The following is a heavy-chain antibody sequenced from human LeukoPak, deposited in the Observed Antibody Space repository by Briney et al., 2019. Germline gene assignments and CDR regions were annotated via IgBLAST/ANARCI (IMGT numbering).Heavy chain of an antibody. CDR1: GCIYSTIP. J-gene: IGHJ6*03. CDR2: ISDDGRDV. CDR3: ARVGRVSIYPSYMDV. D-gene: IGHD6-6*01. V-gene: IGHV3-30*04. Sequence: GTSLTLSCEASGCIYSTIPLHWVRQTPSKGVSGVAVISDDGRDVYYADSVKGRFTISRDNSKNTLYLQMHSVSPEDTAVVYCARVGRVSIYPSYMDVWGKGTTVTVSS.